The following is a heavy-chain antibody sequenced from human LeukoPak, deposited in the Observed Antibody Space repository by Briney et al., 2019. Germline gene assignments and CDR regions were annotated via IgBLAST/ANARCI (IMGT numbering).Heavy chain of an antibody. V-gene: IGHV4-59*02. J-gene: IGHJ4*02. Sequence: SETLSLTCTVSGGSVSNYFWSWIRQPPGKGLEWIGYIYYSGSTTYNPSLKSRVTISVDTSKNQFSLKLSSVTAADTAVYYCARGSSVWGLRYFDWLLAEWVFDCWGQGTLVTVSS. CDR1: GGSVSNYF. CDR2: IYYSGST. CDR3: ARGSSVWGLRYFDWLLAEWVFDC. D-gene: IGHD3-9*01.